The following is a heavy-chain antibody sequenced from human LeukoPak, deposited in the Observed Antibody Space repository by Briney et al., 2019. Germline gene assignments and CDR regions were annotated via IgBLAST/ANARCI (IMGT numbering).Heavy chain of an antibody. V-gene: IGHV4-59*13. CDR2: THDSGNS. CDR1: GGSITNNY. J-gene: IGHJ4*02. D-gene: IGHD6-13*01. CDR3: ARDRSAAPADY. Sequence: SETLSLTCTVSGGSITNNYWAWIRQPPGRGLEWIGYTHDSGNSNYNPSLRSRVTISIDTSKNQLSLKLTSVTAADTAVYYCARDRSAAPADYWGQGTLVTVSS.